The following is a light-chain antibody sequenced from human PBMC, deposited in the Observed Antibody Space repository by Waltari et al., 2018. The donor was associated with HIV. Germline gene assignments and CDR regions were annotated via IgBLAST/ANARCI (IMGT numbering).Light chain of an antibody. CDR3: QQYNIRPRGNT. J-gene: IGKJ2*01. CDR1: QGVGSN. V-gene: IGKV3-15*01. Sequence: LSVSPGERVTLSCRASQGVGSNLAWYQQKVGQAPRLLIYGAATRAAEIPVRFSGSGSGTDFTLTIDSLQSEDFATYYCQQYNIRPRGNTFGQGTKLQIK. CDR2: GAA.